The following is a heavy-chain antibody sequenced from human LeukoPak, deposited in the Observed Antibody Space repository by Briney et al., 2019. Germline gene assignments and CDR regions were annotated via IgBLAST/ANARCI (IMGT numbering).Heavy chain of an antibody. CDR3: ARDGGYDFWNGHLYYFDY. Sequence: SETLSLTCTVSGYSISSGYYWGWIWQPPGKGLEWIGSIYHSGSTYYNPSLKSRVTISVDTSKNQFSLKLSSVTAADTAVYYCARDGGYDFWNGHLYYFDYWGQGTLVTVSS. D-gene: IGHD3-3*01. V-gene: IGHV4-38-2*02. CDR1: GYSISSGYY. J-gene: IGHJ4*02. CDR2: IYHSGST.